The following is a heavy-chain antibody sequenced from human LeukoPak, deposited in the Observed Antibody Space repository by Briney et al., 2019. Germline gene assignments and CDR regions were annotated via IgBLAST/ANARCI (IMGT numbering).Heavy chain of an antibody. Sequence: SETLSLTCTVTGGSISSYYWSWIRQPPGKGLEWIGYIYYSGSTNYNPSLKSRVTISVDTSKNQFSLKLSSVTAADTAVYYCARAWGDGYNFDYWGQGTLVTVSS. J-gene: IGHJ4*02. D-gene: IGHD5-24*01. CDR3: ARAWGDGYNFDY. V-gene: IGHV4-59*01. CDR1: GGSISSYY. CDR2: IYYSGST.